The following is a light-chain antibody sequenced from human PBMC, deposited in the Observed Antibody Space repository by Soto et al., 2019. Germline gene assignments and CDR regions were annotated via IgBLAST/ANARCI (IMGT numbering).Light chain of an antibody. Sequence: QSALTQPASVSGSPGQSITIFCTGTSSDVGSYDLVSWYQQHPGKAPKLIIYEGNKRPSGVSNRFSASKSGNTASLTISGLQAEDEADYYCCSYAGIPTVVVFGGGTKVTVL. CDR1: SSDVGSYDL. J-gene: IGLJ2*01. CDR3: CSYAGIPTVVV. V-gene: IGLV2-23*01. CDR2: EGN.